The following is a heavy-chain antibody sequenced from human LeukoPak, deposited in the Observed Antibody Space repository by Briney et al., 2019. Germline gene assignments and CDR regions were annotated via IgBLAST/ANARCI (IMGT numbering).Heavy chain of an antibody. CDR1: GYRFTNYW. V-gene: IGHV5-51*01. CDR3: ARHGSFRDYALYGMDV. J-gene: IGHJ6*02. Sequence: GESLRISCQASGYRFTNYWIGWVRQMPGKGLEWMGIIYPTDSDTRYSPSFQGQVTISIDKSISTAYLQWSSLKASDTAMYYCARHGSFRDYALYGMDVWGQGTTVTVSS. CDR2: IYPTDSDT. D-gene: IGHD4-17*01.